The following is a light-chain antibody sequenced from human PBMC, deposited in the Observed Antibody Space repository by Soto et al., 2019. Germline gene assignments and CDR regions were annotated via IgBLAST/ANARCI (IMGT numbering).Light chain of an antibody. CDR3: T. CDR2: WAS. J-gene: IGKJ2*01. V-gene: IGKV4-1*01. Sequence: DIVMTQSPDSLAVSLGERATINCKSSQSVLYSSNNKNYLTWYQQKPGQPPKLLIYWASTRESGVPDRFSGSGSGTDFTLTISSLHVSNIKVLPYTFGQGTKLEIK. CDR1: QSVLYSSNNKNY.